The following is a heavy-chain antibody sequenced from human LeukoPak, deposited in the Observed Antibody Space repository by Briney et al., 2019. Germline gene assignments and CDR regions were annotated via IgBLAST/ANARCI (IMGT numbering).Heavy chain of an antibody. CDR3: ARGLGDYKPKNYFDY. V-gene: IGHV1-8*03. J-gene: IGHJ4*02. Sequence: ASVRVSCKASGYTFTTYDINWVRQATGQGLEWMGCMNPKSGNTGYAQKFQGRVTITRNTSINTAYMELSSLKSDDTAVYYCARGLGDYKPKNYFDYWGQGTLVTVSS. CDR2: MNPKSGNT. D-gene: IGHD4-17*01. CDR1: GYTFTTYD.